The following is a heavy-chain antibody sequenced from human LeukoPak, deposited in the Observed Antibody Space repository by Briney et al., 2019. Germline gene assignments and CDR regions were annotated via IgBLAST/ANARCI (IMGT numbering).Heavy chain of an antibody. D-gene: IGHD6-19*01. J-gene: IGHJ4*02. CDR3: ARGGGWYGYIDY. V-gene: IGHV4-39*07. CDR2: INHSGST. CDR1: GGSVSSGSYY. Sequence: PSETLSLTRTVSGGSVSSGSYYWSWIRQPPGKGLEWIGEINHSGSTNYNPSLKSRVTISVDTSKNQFSLKLSSVTAADTAVYYCARGGGWYGYIDYWGQGTLVTVSS.